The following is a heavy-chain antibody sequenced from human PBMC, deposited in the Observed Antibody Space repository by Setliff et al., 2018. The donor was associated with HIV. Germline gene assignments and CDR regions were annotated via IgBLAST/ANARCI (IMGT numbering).Heavy chain of an antibody. CDR1: GGSFSDNY. Sequence: SETLSLTCAVYGGSFSDNYWSWIRQSPGKGLEWIGEINHSGRTKYSPSLRSRVSISVDTSKTQSSLKLSSVTAADTALYFCARGGYSYGFGRHRAYFQYWGQGTQVTVSS. CDR2: INHSGRT. CDR3: ARGGYSYGFGRHRAYFQY. J-gene: IGHJ1*01. V-gene: IGHV4-34*01. D-gene: IGHD5-18*01.